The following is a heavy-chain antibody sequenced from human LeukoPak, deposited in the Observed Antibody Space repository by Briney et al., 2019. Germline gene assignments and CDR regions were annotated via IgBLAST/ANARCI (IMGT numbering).Heavy chain of an antibody. D-gene: IGHD3-10*01. CDR1: GGSISSYY. J-gene: IGHJ4*02. V-gene: IGHV4-59*08. CDR3: ARSIYGSGSYFVY. Sequence: TSETLSLTCTVSGGSISSYYWSWIRQPPGKGLEWIGYIYYSGSTNYNPSLKSRVTISVDTSKNQFSLKLSSVTAADTAVYYCARSIYGSGSYFVYWGQGTLVTVSS. CDR2: IYYSGST.